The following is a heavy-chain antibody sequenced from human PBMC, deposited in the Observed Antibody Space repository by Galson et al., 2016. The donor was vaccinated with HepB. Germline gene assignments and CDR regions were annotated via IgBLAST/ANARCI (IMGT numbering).Heavy chain of an antibody. CDR2: IYFSGST. D-gene: IGHD3-10*01. CDR3: ARDGPNYYYGGAFDI. CDR1: GDSISDYY. Sequence: SETLSLTCTVSGDSISDYYWSWIRQSPGKELEWIGHIYFSGSTNYNPSLESRVTISIDRSSNQCTLKLRVVTAADTAMYYCARDGPNYYYGGAFDIWGQGTMVTVSS. J-gene: IGHJ3*02. V-gene: IGHV4-59*01.